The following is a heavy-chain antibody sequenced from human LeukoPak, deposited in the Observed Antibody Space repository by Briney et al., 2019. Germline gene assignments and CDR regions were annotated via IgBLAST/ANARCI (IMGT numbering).Heavy chain of an antibody. CDR3: AKAPLSGDIVVVVAADY. J-gene: IGHJ4*02. CDR1: GESISSGGYA. Sequence: ETLSLTCTVSGESISSGGYAWSWVRQAPGKGLEWVSAISGSGGSTYYADSVKGRFTISRDNSKNTLYLQMNSLRAEDTAVYYCAKAPLSGDIVVVVAADYWGQGTLVTVSS. CDR2: ISGSGGST. V-gene: IGHV3-23*01. D-gene: IGHD2-15*01.